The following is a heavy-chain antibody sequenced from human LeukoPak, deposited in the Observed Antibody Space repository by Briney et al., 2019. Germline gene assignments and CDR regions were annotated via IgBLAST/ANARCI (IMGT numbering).Heavy chain of an antibody. D-gene: IGHD6-13*01. V-gene: IGHV4-34*01. CDR2: INHSGST. J-gene: IGHJ4*02. CDR1: GGSFSGYY. CDR3: ARGPSDSSSWYSYYFDY. Sequence: SETLFLTCAVYGGSFSGYYWSWIRQPPGKGLEWIGEINHSGSTNYNPSLKSRVTISVDTSKNQFSLKLSSVTAADTAVYYCARGPSDSSSWYSYYFDYWGQGTLVTVSS.